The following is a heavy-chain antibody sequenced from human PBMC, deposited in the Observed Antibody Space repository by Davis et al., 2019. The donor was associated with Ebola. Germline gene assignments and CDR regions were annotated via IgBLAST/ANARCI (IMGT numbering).Heavy chain of an antibody. Sequence: PGGSLRLSCAASGFTFSSYAMSWVRQAPGKGLEWVSAISGSGGSTYYADSVKGRFTISRDNSKNTLYLQMNSLRAEDTAVYYCARLKVFCGGDCYLAFDIWGQGTMVTVSS. CDR3: ARLKVFCGGDCYLAFDI. CDR2: ISGSGGST. D-gene: IGHD2-21*02. V-gene: IGHV3-23*01. CDR1: GFTFSSYA. J-gene: IGHJ3*02.